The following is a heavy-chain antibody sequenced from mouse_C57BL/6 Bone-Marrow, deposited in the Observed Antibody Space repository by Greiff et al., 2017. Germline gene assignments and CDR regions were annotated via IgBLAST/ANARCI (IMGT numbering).Heavy chain of an antibody. V-gene: IGHV5-9-1*02. CDR2: ISSGGDYI. J-gene: IGHJ3*01. D-gene: IGHD2-14*01. Sequence: EVKLVESGEGLVKPGGSLKLSCAASGFTFSSYAMSWVRQTPETRLEWVAYISSGGDYIYYADTVKGRFTISRDNARNTLYLQMSSLKSEDTAMYYCTREGSDRPFAYWGQGTLVTVSA. CDR3: TREGSDRPFAY. CDR1: GFTFSSYA.